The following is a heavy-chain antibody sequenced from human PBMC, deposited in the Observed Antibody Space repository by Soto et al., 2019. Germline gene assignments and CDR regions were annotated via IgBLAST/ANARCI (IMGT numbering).Heavy chain of an antibody. Sequence: QVQLQESGPGLVKPSETLSLTYTVSGGSVSSGSYYWSWIRQPPGKGLEWIGYIYYSGSTNYNPSLKSRVTISVDTSKNQFSLKLSSVTAADTAVYYCARVLQLWPEPLYYFDYWGQGTLVTVSS. V-gene: IGHV4-61*01. CDR3: ARVLQLWPEPLYYFDY. J-gene: IGHJ4*02. D-gene: IGHD5-18*01. CDR1: GGSVSSGSYY. CDR2: IYYSGST.